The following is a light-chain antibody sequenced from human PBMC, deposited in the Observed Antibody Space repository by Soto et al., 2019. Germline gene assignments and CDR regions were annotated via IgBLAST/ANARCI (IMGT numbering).Light chain of an antibody. J-gene: IGLJ1*01. CDR3: CLSAGFYSSFYV. CDR1: SSDVGDSNY. V-gene: IGLV2-11*01. Sequence: QSALTQPRSVSGSPGQSVTISCSGTSSDVGDSNYVSWYQQHPGKAPKLMIYDFSKRPSGVPDRFSGSKSGNTASLTISVLQAEDEADYYCCLSAGFYSSFYVFGTGTKVTVL. CDR2: DFS.